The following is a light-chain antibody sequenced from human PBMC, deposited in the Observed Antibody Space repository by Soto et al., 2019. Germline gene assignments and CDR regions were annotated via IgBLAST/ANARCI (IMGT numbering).Light chain of an antibody. Sequence: EIVLTQSPGYLSLSPGDRATLSCRASRSVDSSFFAWYQQKPGQAPRLLIYGASKRATGIPDRFSGSGSGTDFTLTISRLEPEDFAVYYCQQYVSSVTFGQGTKVEIK. J-gene: IGKJ1*01. CDR3: QQYVSSVT. CDR2: GAS. V-gene: IGKV3-20*01. CDR1: RSVDSSF.